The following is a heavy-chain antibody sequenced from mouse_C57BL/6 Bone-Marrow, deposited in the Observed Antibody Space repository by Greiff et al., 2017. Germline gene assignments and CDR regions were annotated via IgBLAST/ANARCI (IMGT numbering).Heavy chain of an antibody. Sequence: EVHLVESGGGLVQPGGSLKLSCAASGFTFSDYYMYWVRQTPEKRLEWVAYISNGGGSTYYPDTVKGRFTISRDNAKNTLYLQMSRLKSEDTAMYYCARRGVTTVVEGDYAMDYWGQGTSVTDSS. D-gene: IGHD1-1*01. CDR3: ARRGVTTVVEGDYAMDY. CDR1: GFTFSDYY. J-gene: IGHJ4*01. CDR2: ISNGGGST. V-gene: IGHV5-12*01.